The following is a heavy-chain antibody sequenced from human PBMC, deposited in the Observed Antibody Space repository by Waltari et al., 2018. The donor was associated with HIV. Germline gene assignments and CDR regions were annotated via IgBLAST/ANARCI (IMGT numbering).Heavy chain of an antibody. CDR1: GGSINSANYY. CDR2: IFFSGIT. J-gene: IGHJ5*02. Sequence: QVQLQESGPGLVKPSQTLSLTCNVSGGSINSANYYWGWIRQTPGKGLEWIGYIFFSGITEYNTAVKSREVISADTSKNQFYLTLTSVTAADTAIYFCARDRPVTGYLDPWGRGIMVTVSS. V-gene: IGHV4-30-4*01. CDR3: ARDRPVTGYLDP. D-gene: IGHD3-9*01.